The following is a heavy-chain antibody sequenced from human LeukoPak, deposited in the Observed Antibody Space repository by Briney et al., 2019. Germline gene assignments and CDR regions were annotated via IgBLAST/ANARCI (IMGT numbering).Heavy chain of an antibody. D-gene: IGHD2-2*01. CDR2: INHSGST. V-gene: IGHV4-34*01. J-gene: IGHJ3*02. Sequence: PSETLSLTCAVYGGSFSGYYWSWIRQPPGKGLEWIGEINHSGSTNYNPSLKSRVTISVDTSKNQFSLKLSSVTAADTAVYYCARVPYCSSTSCYLENAFDIWGQGTMVTVPS. CDR1: GGSFSGYY. CDR3: ARVPYCSSTSCYLENAFDI.